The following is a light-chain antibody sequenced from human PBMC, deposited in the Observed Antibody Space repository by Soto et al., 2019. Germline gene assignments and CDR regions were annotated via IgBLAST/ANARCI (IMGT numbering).Light chain of an antibody. Sequence: EIVLTQSPATLSLSPGERATLSCRASQSVSSYLAWYQQRPGQAPRLLMFRTSSRATGFPARFSGSGSGTEFNLTISSLQSEDFGAYYCQQYGSSPVTFGGGTKVDIK. CDR1: QSVSSY. J-gene: IGKJ4*01. CDR3: QQYGSSPVT. CDR2: RTS. V-gene: IGKV3-15*01.